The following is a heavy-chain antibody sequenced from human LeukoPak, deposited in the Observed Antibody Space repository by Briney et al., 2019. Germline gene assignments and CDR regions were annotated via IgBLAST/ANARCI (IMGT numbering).Heavy chain of an antibody. CDR1: GYSFTSYW. CDR2: IYPGDSDT. D-gene: IGHD3-3*01. V-gene: IGHV5-51*01. J-gene: IGHJ4*02. CDR3: ARKPNKYYDFRLDY. Sequence: GESLKISCKGSGYSFTSYWTGWVRQMPGKGLERMGIIYPGDSDTRYSPSFQGQVTISADKSISTAYLQWSSLKASDTAMYYCARKPNKYYDFRLDYWGQGTLVTVSS.